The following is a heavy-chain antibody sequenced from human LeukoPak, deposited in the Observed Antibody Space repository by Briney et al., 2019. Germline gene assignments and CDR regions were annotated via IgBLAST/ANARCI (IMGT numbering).Heavy chain of an antibody. CDR1: GFTFSSYW. V-gene: IGHV3-7*01. CDR2: IKQDGSEK. J-gene: IGHJ4*02. D-gene: IGHD6-19*01. CDR3: ARGYSSGWSTYFDY. Sequence: GGSLRLSCAASGFTFSSYWMSWVRQAPGKGLEWVANIKQDGSEKYYADSVKGRFTISRDNAKNSLYLQMNSLRAEDTAVYYCARGYSSGWSTYFDYWGQGTLVTVSS.